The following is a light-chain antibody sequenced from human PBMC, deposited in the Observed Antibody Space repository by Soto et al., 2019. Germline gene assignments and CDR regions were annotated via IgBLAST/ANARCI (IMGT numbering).Light chain of an antibody. CDR3: SSFTSRFTFV. V-gene: IGLV2-14*01. CDR1: RSDVGAYNY. CDR2: EVT. J-gene: IGLJ1*01. Sequence: QSVLTQPASVSGSPGQPIAISCTGTRSDVGAYNYVSWYQQHPGKAPKLMISEVTNRPSGVSDRFSGSKSGNTASLTISGLQAEDEADYYCSSFTSRFTFVFGTGIKVNV.